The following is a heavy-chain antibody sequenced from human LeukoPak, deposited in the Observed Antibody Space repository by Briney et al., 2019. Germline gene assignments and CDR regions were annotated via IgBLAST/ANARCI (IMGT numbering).Heavy chain of an antibody. CDR3: ARGGCSSTSCRYYFDY. CDR2: INHSGST. V-gene: IGHV4-39*07. CDR1: SGSISSSPYY. Sequence: SETLSLTCIVSSGSISSSPYYWGWIRQPPGKGLEWIGEINHSGSTNYNPSLKSRVTISVDTSKNQFSLKLSSVTAADTAVYYCARGGCSSTSCRYYFDYWGQGTLVTVSS. J-gene: IGHJ4*02. D-gene: IGHD2-2*01.